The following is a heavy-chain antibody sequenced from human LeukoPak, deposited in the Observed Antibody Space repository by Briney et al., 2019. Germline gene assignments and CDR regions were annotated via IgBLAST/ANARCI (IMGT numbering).Heavy chain of an antibody. CDR3: ATALYYDSSGIDY. Sequence: ASVKVSCKASGYTFTSYYMHWVRQAPGKGLEWMGGFDPEDGETIYAQKFQGRVTMTEDTSTDTAYMELSSLRSEDTAVYYCATALYYDSSGIDYWGQGTLVTVSS. J-gene: IGHJ4*02. CDR2: FDPEDGET. V-gene: IGHV1-24*01. CDR1: GYTFTSYY. D-gene: IGHD3-22*01.